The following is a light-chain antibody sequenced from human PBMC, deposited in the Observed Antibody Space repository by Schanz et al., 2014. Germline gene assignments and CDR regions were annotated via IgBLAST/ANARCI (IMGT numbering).Light chain of an antibody. J-gene: IGKJ4*01. CDR2: AAS. CDR1: QTVSSSY. Sequence: EIVMTQSPATLSVSPGERATLSCRASQTVSSSYIAWYQQKPGQAPRLLIYAASSRATGIPDRFSGSGSGTDFTLTISRLEPEDFAVYYCQQYGSLPRTFGGGTNVEIK. V-gene: IGKV3-20*01. CDR3: QQYGSLPRT.